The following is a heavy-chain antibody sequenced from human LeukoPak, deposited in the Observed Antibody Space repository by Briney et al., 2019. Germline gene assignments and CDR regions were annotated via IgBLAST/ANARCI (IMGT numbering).Heavy chain of an antibody. CDR1: GYTCTSYA. CDR3: ARDRYGDGFAHFHY. J-gene: IGHJ4*02. V-gene: IGHV1-2*02. D-gene: IGHD5-24*01. Sequence: ASVKVSCKASGYTCTSYAMHWVRQAPGQGLEWMGWITPSGGTNYPQKFQGRVAITWDTSITTAYMDLSRLTSDDTAVYYCARDRYGDGFAHFHYWGQGALVTVSS. CDR2: ITPSGGT.